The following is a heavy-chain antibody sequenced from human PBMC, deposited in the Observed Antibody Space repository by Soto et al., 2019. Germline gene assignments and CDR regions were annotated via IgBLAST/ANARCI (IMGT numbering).Heavy chain of an antibody. Sequence: GGSLRLSCAASGFTFSSYSMNWVRQAPGKGLEWVSSISSSSSYIYYADSVKGRFTISRDNAKNSLYLQMNSLRAEDTAVYYCARDYSSSWYYEYFQHWGQGTLVTVSS. J-gene: IGHJ1*01. V-gene: IGHV3-21*01. CDR3: ARDYSSSWYYEYFQH. CDR2: ISSSSSYI. D-gene: IGHD6-13*01. CDR1: GFTFSSYS.